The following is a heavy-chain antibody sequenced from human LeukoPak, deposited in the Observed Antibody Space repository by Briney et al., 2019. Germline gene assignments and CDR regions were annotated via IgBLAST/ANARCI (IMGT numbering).Heavy chain of an antibody. Sequence: GGSLRLSCAASGFTFSSYAMHWVRQAPGKGLEWVAVISYDGSNKYYADSVKGRFTISRDNSKNTLYLQMNSLRAEDTAVYYCARDQSSMDSDAFDIWGQGTMVTVSS. CDR3: ARDQSSMDSDAFDI. V-gene: IGHV3-30-3*01. D-gene: IGHD2-2*03. J-gene: IGHJ3*02. CDR2: ISYDGSNK. CDR1: GFTFSSYA.